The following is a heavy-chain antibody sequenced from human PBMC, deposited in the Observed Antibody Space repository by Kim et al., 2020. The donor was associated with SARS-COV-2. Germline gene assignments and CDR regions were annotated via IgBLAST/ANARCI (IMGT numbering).Heavy chain of an antibody. CDR2: IYNSGST. J-gene: IGHJ4*02. CDR3: ARVGSYSYKH. CDR1: GGSISSYY. D-gene: IGHD3-16*02. Sequence: SETLSLTCTVSGGSISSYYWSWIRQPPGKGLEWIAYIYNSGSTNYNPSLKSRVTVSVDTSKNQFSLKLFSVTAADTAVYYCARVGSYSYKHWGQGTLVTVSS. V-gene: IGHV4-59*13.